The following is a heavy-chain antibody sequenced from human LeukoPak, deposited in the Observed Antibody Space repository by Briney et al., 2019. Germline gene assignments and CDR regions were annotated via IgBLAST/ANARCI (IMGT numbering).Heavy chain of an antibody. CDR1: GGSISSYY. Sequence: SETLSLTCTVSGGSISSYYWSWIRQPPGKGLEWIGYIYYSGSTNYNPSLKSRVTISVDTSKSQFSLKLSSVTAADTAVYYCARDRAAFDIWGQGTMVTVSS. J-gene: IGHJ3*02. V-gene: IGHV4-59*01. CDR2: IYYSGST. CDR3: ARDRAAFDI.